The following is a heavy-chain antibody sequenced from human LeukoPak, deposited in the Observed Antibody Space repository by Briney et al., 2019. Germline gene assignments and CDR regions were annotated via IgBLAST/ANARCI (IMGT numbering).Heavy chain of an antibody. CDR3: AKDPGAKFNPQTFDY. D-gene: IGHD1-14*01. J-gene: IGHJ4*02. CDR1: GFIVSNNY. CDR2: LYNAGST. V-gene: IGHV3-53*01. Sequence: GGSLRLSCVASGFIVSNNYMSWVRQAPGKGLEWVSVLYNAGSTYYADSVKGRFTISRDNSKNTLYLQMNSLRAEDTAVYYCAKDPGAKFNPQTFDYWGQGTLVTVSS.